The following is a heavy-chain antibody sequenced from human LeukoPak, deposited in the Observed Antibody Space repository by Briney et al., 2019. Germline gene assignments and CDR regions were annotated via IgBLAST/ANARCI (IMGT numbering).Heavy chain of an antibody. Sequence: SETLSLTCAVYGGSFSGYYGSWIRQPPGKGLEWIGEINHSGSTNYHPSLKSRVTISVDTSKNQFSLKLSSVTAADTAVYYCARWSSRYYDSSGIIPDPWGQGTLVTVSS. CDR2: INHSGST. CDR1: GGSFSGYY. CDR3: ARWSSRYYDSSGIIPDP. D-gene: IGHD3-22*01. V-gene: IGHV4-34*01. J-gene: IGHJ5*02.